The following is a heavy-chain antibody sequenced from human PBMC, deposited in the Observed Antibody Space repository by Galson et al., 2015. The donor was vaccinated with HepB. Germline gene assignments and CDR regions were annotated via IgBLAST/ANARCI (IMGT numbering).Heavy chain of an antibody. CDR1: GFTFTRHW. CDR2: INEDGSEE. Sequence: SLRLSCAASGFTFTRHWMSWVRQAPGKGLEWVANINEDGSEENYVDSVKGRFTISRDNAKNSLYLQMNNLRAEDTAIYYCARDRGDYGDGNWFDPWGQGTLVSVSS. V-gene: IGHV3-7*01. D-gene: IGHD4-17*01. J-gene: IGHJ5*02. CDR3: ARDRGDYGDGNWFDP.